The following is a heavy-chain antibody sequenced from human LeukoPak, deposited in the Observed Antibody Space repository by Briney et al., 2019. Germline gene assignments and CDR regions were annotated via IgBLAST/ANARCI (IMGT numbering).Heavy chain of an antibody. CDR1: GYTFTSYY. CDR3: ATTFGLDGHAFDI. Sequence: GASVKVSCKASGYTFTSYYMHWVRQAPGQGLEWMGIINPSGGSTSYAQKFQGRVTMTRDTSTSTVYMELSSLRSEDTAVYYCATTFGLDGHAFDIWGQGTMVTVSS. D-gene: IGHD1-1*01. J-gene: IGHJ3*02. V-gene: IGHV1-46*01. CDR2: INPSGGST.